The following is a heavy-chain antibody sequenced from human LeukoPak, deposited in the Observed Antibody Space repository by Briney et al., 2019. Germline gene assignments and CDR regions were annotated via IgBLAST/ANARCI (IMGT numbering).Heavy chain of an antibody. V-gene: IGHV3-48*01. CDR3: ARVLRHQQPYYYYYGMDV. J-gene: IGHJ6*02. CDR1: GSTFSSYS. D-gene: IGHD1/OR15-1a*01. Sequence: GGSLRLSCAASGSTFSSYSMNWVRQAPGKGLEWVSYISSSSSTIYYADSVKGRFTISRDNAKNSLYLQMNSLRAEDTAVYYCARVLRHQQPYYYYYGMDVWGQGTTVTVS. CDR2: ISSSSSTI.